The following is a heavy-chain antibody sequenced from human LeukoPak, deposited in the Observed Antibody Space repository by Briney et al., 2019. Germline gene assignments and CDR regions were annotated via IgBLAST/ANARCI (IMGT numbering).Heavy chain of an antibody. V-gene: IGHV1-18*01. CDR2: ISAYNGNT. J-gene: IGHJ3*02. CDR1: GYTFTSYG. CDR3: ARRGMSGSYFLDAFDI. Sequence: ASVKVSCKASGYTFTSYGISWVRQAPGQGLEWMGWISAYNGNTNYAQKLQGRVTMTTDTSTSTAYMELRSLRSDDTAVYYCARRGMSGSYFLDAFDIWGQGTMVTVSS. D-gene: IGHD1-26*01.